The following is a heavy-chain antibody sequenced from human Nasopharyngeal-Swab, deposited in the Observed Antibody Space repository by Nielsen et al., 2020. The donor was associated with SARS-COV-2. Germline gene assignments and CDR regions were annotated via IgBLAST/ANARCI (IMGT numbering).Heavy chain of an antibody. D-gene: IGHD1-26*01. CDR3: ARTQYYRASSERAYYYGMDV. Sequence: SVKVSCKASGGTFSSYAISWVRQAPGQGLEWMGGIIPIFGTANYAQKFQGRVTITADESTSTAYMELSSLRSEDTAVYYCARTQYYRASSERAYYYGMDVWGQGTTVTVSS. CDR1: GGTFSSYA. CDR2: IIPIFGTA. V-gene: IGHV1-69*13. J-gene: IGHJ6*02.